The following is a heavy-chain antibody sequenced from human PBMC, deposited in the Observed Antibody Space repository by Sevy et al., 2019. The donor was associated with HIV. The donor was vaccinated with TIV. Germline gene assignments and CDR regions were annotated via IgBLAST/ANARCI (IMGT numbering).Heavy chain of an antibody. CDR1: GFTFGSYT. D-gene: IGHD3-22*01. J-gene: IGHJ4*02. CDR3: ARDNSGYFFFDY. Sequence: GGSLRLSCAASGFTFGSYTLHWVRQAPGKGLEWVALISQTYDGSKKYYTDSVQGRFTISRDNSKNTLYLQMDSLRPEDTAVYYCARDNSGYFFFDYWGQGILVPVSS. CDR2: ISQTYDGSKK. V-gene: IGHV3-30-3*01.